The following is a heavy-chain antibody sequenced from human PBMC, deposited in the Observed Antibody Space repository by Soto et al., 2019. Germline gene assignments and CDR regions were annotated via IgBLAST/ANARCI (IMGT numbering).Heavy chain of an antibody. D-gene: IGHD2-2*01. CDR1: GGSFSGYY. CDR3: ARVCLRRGVVPAAYYYYGMDV. Sequence: SETLSLTCAVYGGSFSGYYWSWIRQPPGKGLEWIGEINHSGSTNYNPSLKSRVTISVDTSKNQFSLKLSSVTAADTAVYYCARVCLRRGVVPAAYYYYGMDVWGQGTTVTVSS. V-gene: IGHV4-34*01. J-gene: IGHJ6*02. CDR2: INHSGST.